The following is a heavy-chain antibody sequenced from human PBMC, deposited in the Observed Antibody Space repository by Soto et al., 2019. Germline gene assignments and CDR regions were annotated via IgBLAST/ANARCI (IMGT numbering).Heavy chain of an antibody. J-gene: IGHJ5*01. CDR2: INSDGTSS. V-gene: IGHV3-74*03. CDR1: GLTFRRYW. CDR3: SSYDFLIGHHLPYA. Sequence: PGGSLRLSCEASGLTFRRYWMHWVRQVPGKGLVWVSSINSDGTSSTYADSVKGRFTISRDNAKNTVYLQMNSLRAEDTAIYYCSSYDFLIGHHLPYAWGQGPWSPSPQ. D-gene: IGHD3-3*01.